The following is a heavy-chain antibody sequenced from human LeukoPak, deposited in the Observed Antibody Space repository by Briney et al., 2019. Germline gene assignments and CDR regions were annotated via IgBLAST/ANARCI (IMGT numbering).Heavy chain of an antibody. CDR2: IYHSGST. V-gene: IGHV4-38-2*01. J-gene: IGHJ6*03. D-gene: IGHD2-21*01. CDR1: GFTFSSYW. CDR3: ARVDWLANHYYYMDV. Sequence: PGGSLRLSCAASGFTFSSYWMSWVRQAPGKGLEWMGSIYHSGSTYYNPSLKSRVTISVDTSKNQFSLKLSSVIAADTAVYYCARVDWLANHYYYMDVWGKGTTVTVSS.